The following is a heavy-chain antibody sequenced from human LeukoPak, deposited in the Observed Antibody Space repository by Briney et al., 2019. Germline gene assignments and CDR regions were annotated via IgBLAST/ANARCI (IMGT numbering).Heavy chain of an antibody. CDR1: GFTFSSYS. J-gene: IGHJ4*02. Sequence: GGSLRLSCAASGFTFSSYSVNWVRQAPGKGLEWVSYISSSSSTIYYADSVKGRFTISRDNANNSLYLQMNSLRAEDTAVYYCARDTPEGFYSSSWYFFDYWGQGTLVTVSS. V-gene: IGHV3-48*04. D-gene: IGHD6-13*01. CDR2: ISSSSSTI. CDR3: ARDTPEGFYSSSWYFFDY.